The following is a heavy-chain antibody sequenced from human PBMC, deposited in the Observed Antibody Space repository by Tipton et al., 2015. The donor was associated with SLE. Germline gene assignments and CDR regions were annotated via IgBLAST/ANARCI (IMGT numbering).Heavy chain of an antibody. D-gene: IGHD5-24*01. Sequence: TLSLTCIVSRYSISSGYYWGWMRQAPGKELEWIGSFYHSANTYYNPSLTSRATISADTSKNQFSLRLTSVTAGDTALYYCGRARVGMGYVFDVWGQGTTVTVSS. J-gene: IGHJ3*01. V-gene: IGHV4-38-2*02. CDR1: RYSISSGYY. CDR2: FYHSANT. CDR3: GRARVGMGYVFDV.